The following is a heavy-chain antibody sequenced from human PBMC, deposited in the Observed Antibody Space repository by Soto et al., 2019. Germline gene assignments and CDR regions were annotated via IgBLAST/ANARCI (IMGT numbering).Heavy chain of an antibody. CDR3: AKDREVGATYYYGMDV. CDR1: GFTFSSYG. CDR2: ISYDGSNK. D-gene: IGHD1-26*01. J-gene: IGHJ6*02. V-gene: IGHV3-30*18. Sequence: PGGSLTLSCAASGFTFSSYGMHWVRPAPGKGLEWVAVISYDGSNKYYADSVKGRFTISRDNSKNTLYLQMNSLRAEDTAVYYCAKDREVGATYYYGMDVWGQGTTVNVSS.